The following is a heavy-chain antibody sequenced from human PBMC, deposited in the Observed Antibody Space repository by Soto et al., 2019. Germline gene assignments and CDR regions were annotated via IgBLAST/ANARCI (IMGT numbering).Heavy chain of an antibody. CDR3: APFLRRLGELSSY. J-gene: IGHJ4*02. CDR2: ISSSGSTI. D-gene: IGHD3-16*02. V-gene: IGHV3-11*01. CDR1: GFTFSNYY. Sequence: QVQLVESGGGLVKPGGSLRLSCAASGFTFSNYYMSWIRQAPGKGLEWVSYISSSGSTIYYADSVKGRFTISRDNAKNSVYLQMNSLRAEDTAVYYWAPFLRRLGELSSYWGQGTLVSVSS.